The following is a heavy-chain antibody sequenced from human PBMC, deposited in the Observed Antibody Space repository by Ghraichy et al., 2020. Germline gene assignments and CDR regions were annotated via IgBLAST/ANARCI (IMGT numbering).Heavy chain of an antibody. CDR1: GGSVSSADYY. Sequence: SETLSLTCSVSGGSVSSADYYWSWIRQPPGKGLEWIGYVYYIGSTNYNPSLRSRVTISIDTSKNQFSLKLSSLTAADTAVYFCARTHYCSGDSCYFGWFDPWGQGTLVSVSS. V-gene: IGHV4-61*08. J-gene: IGHJ5*02. D-gene: IGHD2-15*01. CDR2: VYYIGST. CDR3: ARTHYCSGDSCYFGWFDP.